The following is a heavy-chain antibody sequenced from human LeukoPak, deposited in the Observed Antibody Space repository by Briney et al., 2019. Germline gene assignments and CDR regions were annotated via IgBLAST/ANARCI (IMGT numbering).Heavy chain of an antibody. D-gene: IGHD6-13*01. J-gene: IGHJ4*02. CDR2: ISSSVSTI. CDR3: ARDPINSWYGTFDY. CDR1: GFTFSSHS. V-gene: IGHV3-48*02. Sequence: GGSLRLSCAASGFTFSSHSMNWVRQAPGKGLEWVSFISSSVSTIYYAGSMKGRFTISRDNAKTSLYLQMNSLRDEGTAVYYCARDPINSWYGTFDYWGQGTLVTVSS.